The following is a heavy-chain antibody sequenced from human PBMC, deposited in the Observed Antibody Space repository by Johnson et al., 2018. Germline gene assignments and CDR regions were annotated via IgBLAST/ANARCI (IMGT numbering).Heavy chain of an antibody. CDR1: GFTFSSYG. CDR2: ISYDGSNK. CDR3: ARGENDYGGNSRPYYYYYYMDV. D-gene: IGHD4-23*01. V-gene: IGHV3-30*03. J-gene: IGHJ6*03. Sequence: QVQLQESGGGVVQPGRSLRLSCAASGFTFSSYGMHWVRQAPGKGLEWVAVISYDGSNKYYADSVKGRFTISRDNSKNTLYLQMNSLRAEDTAVYYCARGENDYGGNSRPYYYYYYMDVWGKGTTVTVSS.